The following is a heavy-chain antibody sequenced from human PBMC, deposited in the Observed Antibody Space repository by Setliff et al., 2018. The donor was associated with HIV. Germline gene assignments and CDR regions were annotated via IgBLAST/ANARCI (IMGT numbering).Heavy chain of an antibody. J-gene: IGHJ2*01. V-gene: IGHV1-18*01. CDR3: ARGHHFYWYFDL. CDR2: ISVYNGQT. Sequence: SVKVSCKASGYSFTTYGISWERQAPGQGLEWVGWISVYNGQTLYAQKVQDRITVTMDIPKDAAYMELRGLTSDDTAVYYCARGHHFYWYFDLWGPGTLVTVSS. CDR1: GYSFTTYG.